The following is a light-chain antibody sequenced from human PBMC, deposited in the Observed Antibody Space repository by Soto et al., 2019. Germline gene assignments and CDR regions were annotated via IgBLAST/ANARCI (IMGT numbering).Light chain of an antibody. J-gene: IGKJ5*01. V-gene: IGKV3-15*01. CDR2: GAS. Sequence: EIVMTQSPATLSVSPGERATLSCRASQSVSSNLAWYQQKPGQAPRLLIYGASTRATGIPARFSGSGSGTEFTLTISSLQSEDVAVYYCQQYNNWLSITFGQGTRLESK. CDR1: QSVSSN. CDR3: QQYNNWLSIT.